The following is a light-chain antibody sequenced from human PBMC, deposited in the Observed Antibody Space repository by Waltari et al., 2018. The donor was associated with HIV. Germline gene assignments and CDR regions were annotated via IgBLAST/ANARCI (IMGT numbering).Light chain of an antibody. Sequence: SYVLTQPPSVSVAPGQTARITCGGNKIGNKSVHRYQQKPGQAPVLVVYDDSDRPSGIPERFSGSNSGNTATLTISRVEAGDEADYFCQVWDSSGDLVVFGGGTKLTVL. V-gene: IGLV3-21*02. CDR1: KIGNKS. CDR2: DDS. CDR3: QVWDSSGDLVV. J-gene: IGLJ2*01.